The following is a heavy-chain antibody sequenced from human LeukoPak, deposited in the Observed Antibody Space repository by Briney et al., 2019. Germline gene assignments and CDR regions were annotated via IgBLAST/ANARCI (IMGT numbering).Heavy chain of an antibody. J-gene: IGHJ5*02. Sequence: SETLSLTCAVYGGSFSGYYWSWIRQPPGKELEWIGEINHSGSTNYNPSLKSRVTISVDTSKNQFSLKLSSVTVADTAVYYCAIHIVVVPAAKKKNWFDPWGQGTLVTVSS. V-gene: IGHV4-34*01. CDR3: AIHIVVVPAAKKKNWFDP. D-gene: IGHD2-2*01. CDR1: GGSFSGYY. CDR2: INHSGST.